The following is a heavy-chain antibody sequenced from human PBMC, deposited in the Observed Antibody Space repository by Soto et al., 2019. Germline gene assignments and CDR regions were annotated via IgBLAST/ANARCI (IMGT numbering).Heavy chain of an antibody. Sequence: EVQLVESGGGLVKPGGSLRLSCAASGFTFSSYSMNWVRQAPGKGLEWVSSISSSSSYIYYADSVKGRFTISRDNANNSLYLQMNSLRAEDTAVYYCARDQGAGGGNSLDYWGQGTLVTVSS. CDR2: ISSSSSYI. CDR1: GFTFSSYS. V-gene: IGHV3-21*01. D-gene: IGHD2-21*02. J-gene: IGHJ4*02. CDR3: ARDQGAGGGNSLDY.